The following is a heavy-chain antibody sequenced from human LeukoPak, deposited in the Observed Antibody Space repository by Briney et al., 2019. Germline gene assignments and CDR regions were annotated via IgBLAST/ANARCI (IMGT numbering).Heavy chain of an antibody. Sequence: GGSLRPSCAASGLTFRNAWMSWVRQAPGKGLEWVGRIKSKPDGETTDYAAPVKGRFTISRDDSGNTLYLQMNSLKTEDTAVYYCSTAPTAYYYDNSGYYYFLHWGQGTLVTVSS. CDR1: GLTFRNAW. CDR3: STAPTAYYYDNSGYYYFLH. V-gene: IGHV3-15*01. CDR2: IKSKPDGETT. J-gene: IGHJ4*02. D-gene: IGHD3-22*01.